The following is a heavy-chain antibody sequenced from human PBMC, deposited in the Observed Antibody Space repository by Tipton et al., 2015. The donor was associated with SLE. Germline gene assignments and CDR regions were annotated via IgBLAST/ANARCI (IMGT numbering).Heavy chain of an antibody. CDR3: ARDVGGYNTGWFPYYFDY. CDR2: IYNGGNT. CDR1: GGSITSSSHY. Sequence: TLSLTCTVSGGSITSSSHYWSWIRQAPGKGLEWIGSIYNGGNTYYKPSLQSRVTISVDTSKNQVSLKLSSVTAADTAVYYCARDVGGYNTGWFPYYFDYWGQGTLVTVSS. J-gene: IGHJ4*02. V-gene: IGHV4-39*07. D-gene: IGHD2-8*02.